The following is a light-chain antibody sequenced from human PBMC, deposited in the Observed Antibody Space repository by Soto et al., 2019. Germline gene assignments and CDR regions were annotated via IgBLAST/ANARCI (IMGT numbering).Light chain of an antibody. CDR2: GAS. J-gene: IGKJ4*01. CDR1: QSVSSSY. V-gene: IGKV3-20*01. CDR3: QQYGSSLFLT. Sequence: EIVLTQSPGTLSLSPGERATLSCRASQSVSSSYLAWYQQKPGQAPRLLIYGASSRATGIPDRFSGSGSGTDFTLTISRLEPEDFVVYYCQQYGSSLFLTFGGGTKVEIK.